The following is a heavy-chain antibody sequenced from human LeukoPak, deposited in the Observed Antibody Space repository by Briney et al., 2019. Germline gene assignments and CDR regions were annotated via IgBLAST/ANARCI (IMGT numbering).Heavy chain of an antibody. Sequence: GGSLRLSCAASGFTFSNAWMSWVRQAPGKGLEWVGRIKSKTDGGTTDYAAPVKGKFTISRDDSKNTLYLQMNSLKTEDTAVYYCTTDLWELLYYYGMDVWGQGTTVTVSS. J-gene: IGHJ6*02. CDR1: GFTFSNAW. CDR2: IKSKTDGGTT. V-gene: IGHV3-15*01. CDR3: TTDLWELLYYYGMDV. D-gene: IGHD1-26*01.